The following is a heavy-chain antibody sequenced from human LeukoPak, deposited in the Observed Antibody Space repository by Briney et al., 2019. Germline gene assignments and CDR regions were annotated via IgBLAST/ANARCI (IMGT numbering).Heavy chain of an antibody. Sequence: ESGPTLVNPTQTLTLTCTFSGFSLSTSGVGVGWIRQPPGKALEWLALIYWDDDKRYSPSLKSRLTITKDTSKNQVVLTMTNMDPVDTATYYCAHLSQTTVTTPYFDLWAVAPWSLSPQ. J-gene: IGHJ2*01. CDR3: AHLSQTTVTTPYFDL. CDR1: GFSLSTSGVG. D-gene: IGHD4-17*01. CDR2: IYWDDDK. V-gene: IGHV2-5*02.